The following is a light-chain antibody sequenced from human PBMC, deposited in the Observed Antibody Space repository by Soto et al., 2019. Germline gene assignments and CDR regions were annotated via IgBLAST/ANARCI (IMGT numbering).Light chain of an antibody. J-gene: IGKJ4*01. CDR3: QQYYSYPT. Sequence: AIRMTQSPSSFSASTGDRVTITCRASQGISSYLAWYQQKPGKAPKLLIYAASTLQSGIPSRFSGSGSGTEFTLTISCLQSEDFATYYCQQYYSYPTFGGGTKVEIK. CDR1: QGISSY. CDR2: AAS. V-gene: IGKV1-8*01.